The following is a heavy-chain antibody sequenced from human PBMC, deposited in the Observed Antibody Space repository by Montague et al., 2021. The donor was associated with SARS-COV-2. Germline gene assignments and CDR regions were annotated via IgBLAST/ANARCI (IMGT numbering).Heavy chain of an antibody. J-gene: IGHJ4*02. CDR1: GGSISSYY. CDR2: MYYSGST. CDR3: ARDFDY. V-gene: IGHV4-59*13. Sequence: TLSLTCTVSGGSISSYYWSWIRQPPGKGLEWIGYMYYSGSTNYNPSLKGRVTLSVDTSKNQFSLKLSSVTAADTAVYYCARDFDYWGQGTLVTVSS.